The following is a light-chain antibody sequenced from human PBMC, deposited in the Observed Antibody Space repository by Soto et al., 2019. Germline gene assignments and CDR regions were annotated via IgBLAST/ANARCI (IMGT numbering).Light chain of an antibody. CDR3: QQYSRWPRET. Sequence: EIVLTQTPATLSVSPGDRVTLSCRASQSVSNYLTWYQQKPGQAPRLLIYEASKRATGIPARFSGSGSGTDFTLTISSLETEDFEVYFCQQYSRWPRETFGPGTKVDIK. CDR1: QSVSNY. CDR2: EAS. J-gene: IGKJ3*01. V-gene: IGKV3-11*01.